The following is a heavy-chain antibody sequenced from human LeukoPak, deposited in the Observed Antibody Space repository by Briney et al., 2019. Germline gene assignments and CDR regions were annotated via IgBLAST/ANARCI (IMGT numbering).Heavy chain of an antibody. Sequence: SETLSLTCTVSGGSISGYYWSWIRQPPGKGLEWIGYIYYSGSTNYNPSLKSRVTISVDTSKNQFSLKLSSVTAADTAVYYCAGAYPPDAFDIWGQGTMVTVSS. CDR2: IYYSGST. V-gene: IGHV4-59*01. J-gene: IGHJ3*02. CDR3: AGAYPPDAFDI. CDR1: GGSISGYY. D-gene: IGHD3-16*01.